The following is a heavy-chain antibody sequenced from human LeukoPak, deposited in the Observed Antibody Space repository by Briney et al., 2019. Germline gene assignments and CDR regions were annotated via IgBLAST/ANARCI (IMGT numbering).Heavy chain of an antibody. CDR1: GSTFTSYY. CDR2: INPSEGST. D-gene: IGHD2-2*01. V-gene: IGHV1-46*01. J-gene: IGHJ4*02. CDR3: ARDSRCCSSTSCYGFCGAYSFDY. Sequence: ASVKVSCKASGSTFTSYYIQLVRQAPGQGHEWMGIINPSEGSTSSAQKYQGRVTMTRYTSTSTVYMELSSMRSEDTAVYYCARDSRCCSSTSCYGFCGAYSFDYWGQGTLVTVSS.